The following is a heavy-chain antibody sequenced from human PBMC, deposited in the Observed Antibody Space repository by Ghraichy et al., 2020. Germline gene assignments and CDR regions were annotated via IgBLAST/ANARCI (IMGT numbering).Heavy chain of an antibody. J-gene: IGHJ6*02. Sequence: SVKVSCKASGGTFSSYAISWVRQAPGQGLEWMGGIIPIFGTANYAQKFQGRVTITADKSTSTAYMELSSLRSEDTAVYYCAREVMDGYYGSGTDSGMDVWGQGTTVTVSS. CDR2: IIPIFGTA. CDR1: GGTFSSYA. D-gene: IGHD3-10*01. CDR3: AREVMDGYYGSGTDSGMDV. V-gene: IGHV1-69*06.